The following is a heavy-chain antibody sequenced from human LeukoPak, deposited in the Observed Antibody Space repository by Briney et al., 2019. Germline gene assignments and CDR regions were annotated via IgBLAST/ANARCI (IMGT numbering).Heavy chain of an antibody. D-gene: IGHD3-10*01. CDR1: GFTVSSNY. Sequence: GGSLRLSCAASGFTVSSNYMSWVRQAPGKGLEWVSAISGSGGSTYYADSVKGRFTISRDNSKNTLYLQMNSLRAEDTAVYYCAKRNTMVRGGPCFDYWGQGLLVTVSS. J-gene: IGHJ4*02. CDR3: AKRNTMVRGGPCFDY. CDR2: ISGSGGST. V-gene: IGHV3-23*01.